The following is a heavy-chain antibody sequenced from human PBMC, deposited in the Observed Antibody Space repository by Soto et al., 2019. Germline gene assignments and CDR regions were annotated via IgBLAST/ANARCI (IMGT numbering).Heavy chain of an antibody. CDR2: IWYDGSNK. CDR3: ARNDYTENLEFGY. V-gene: IGHV3-33*01. D-gene: IGHD4-4*01. J-gene: IGHJ4*02. CDR1: GFTFSSYG. Sequence: PGGSLRLSCAASGFTFSSYGMHWVRQAPGKGLEWVAVIWYDGSNKYYADSVKGRFTISRDNSKNTLYLQMNSLRAEDTAVYYCARNDYTENLEFGYWGQGTLVTISS.